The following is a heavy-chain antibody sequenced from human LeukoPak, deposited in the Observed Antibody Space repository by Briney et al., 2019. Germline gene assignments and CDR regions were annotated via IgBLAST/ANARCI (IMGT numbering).Heavy chain of an antibody. Sequence: GGSLRLSCAASGFTFSSYAMHWVRQAPGKGLEWVAVISYDGSNKYYADSVKGRFTISRDNSKNTLYLQMNSQRAEDTAVYYCARGSQQLVDSADYWGQGTLVTVSS. CDR3: ARGSQQLVDSADY. J-gene: IGHJ4*02. D-gene: IGHD6-13*01. V-gene: IGHV3-30*04. CDR2: ISYDGSNK. CDR1: GFTFSSYA.